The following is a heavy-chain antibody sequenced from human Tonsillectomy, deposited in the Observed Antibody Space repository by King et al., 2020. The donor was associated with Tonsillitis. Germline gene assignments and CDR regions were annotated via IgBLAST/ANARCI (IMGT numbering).Heavy chain of an antibody. D-gene: IGHD3-10*01. CDR1: GGTFSSYA. CDR2: IIPIFGTA. Sequence: QLVQSGAEVKKPGSSVKVSCKASGGTFSSYAISWVRQAPGQGLEWMGGIIPIFGTANYAQKFQGRVTITADESTSTAYMELSSLRSEDTAVYYCARDRVTMVRGALNAFGIWGQGTMVTVSS. V-gene: IGHV1-69*01. CDR3: ARDRVTMVRGALNAFGI. J-gene: IGHJ3*02.